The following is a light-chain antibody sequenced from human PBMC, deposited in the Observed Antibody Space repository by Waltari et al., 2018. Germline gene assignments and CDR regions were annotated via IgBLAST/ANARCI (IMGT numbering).Light chain of an antibody. CDR2: GDS. V-gene: IGLV1-44*01. Sequence: QSALTQETSVSGTVGQKVTLSCIGNSNNIGSYDVGWYQQISHGAPKTVMFGDSLPSGIPDRFSASKYGTTASLTISCLQPDDEADYYCSAWDYSLSAWVFGGGTKVTVL. CDR3: SAWDYSLSAWV. CDR1: SNNIGSYD. J-gene: IGLJ3*02.